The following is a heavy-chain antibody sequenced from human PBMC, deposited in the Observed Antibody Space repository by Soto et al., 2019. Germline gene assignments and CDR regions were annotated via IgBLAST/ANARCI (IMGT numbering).Heavy chain of an antibody. CDR1: GGSIRSYY. CDR2: IYYSGST. V-gene: IGHV4-59*01. Sequence: SETLSLTCTVSGGSIRSYYWSWIRQPPGKGLEWIGYIYYSGSTNYNPSLKSRVTISVDTSKNQFSLKLSSVTAADTAVYYCARDILRKNIVDYYYYMDVWGKGTTVTVSS. CDR3: ARDILRKNIVDYYYYMDV. D-gene: IGHD5-12*01. J-gene: IGHJ6*03.